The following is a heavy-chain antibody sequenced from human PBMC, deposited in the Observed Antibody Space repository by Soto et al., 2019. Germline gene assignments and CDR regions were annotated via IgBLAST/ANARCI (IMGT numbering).Heavy chain of an antibody. CDR3: AKDTLYYDFWSGYYPPGMDV. CDR1: GFTFSSYG. Sequence: GGSLRLSCAASGFTFSSYGMHWVRQAPGRGLEWVAVISYDGSNKYYADSVKGRFTISRDNSKNTLYLQMNSLRAEDTAVYYCAKDTLYYDFWSGYYPPGMDVWGQGTTVTVSS. D-gene: IGHD3-3*01. J-gene: IGHJ6*02. CDR2: ISYDGSNK. V-gene: IGHV3-30*18.